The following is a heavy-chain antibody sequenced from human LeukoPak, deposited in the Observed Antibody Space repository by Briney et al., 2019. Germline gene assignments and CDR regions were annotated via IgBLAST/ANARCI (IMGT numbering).Heavy chain of an antibody. Sequence: GGSLRLSCAASGFTFSTYGMHWVRQAPGKGLEWVAFVRYDGSKKYYTNSVKGRFTISRDNSKNTLYLQMNSLRDEDTAVYYFARGSTYDSSGYDYWGQGTLVTVSS. CDR3: ARGSTYDSSGYDY. CDR1: GFTFSTYG. CDR2: VRYDGSKK. D-gene: IGHD3-22*01. J-gene: IGHJ4*02. V-gene: IGHV3-30*02.